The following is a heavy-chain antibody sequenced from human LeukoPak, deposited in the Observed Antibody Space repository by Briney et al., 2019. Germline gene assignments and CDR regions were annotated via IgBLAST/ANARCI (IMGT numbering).Heavy chain of an antibody. CDR2: ISVSGGII. V-gene: IGHV3-48*01. Sequence: GGSLRLSCVASGFGLSGSGMTWVRQAPGKGLERISYISVSGGIIYYADSVRGRFTISRDNAKNSLFPQMNSLTVEDTAVYYCAREASYSSSWATFDNWGQGTLVTVSS. J-gene: IGHJ4*02. D-gene: IGHD6-13*01. CDR1: GFGLSGSG. CDR3: AREASYSSSWATFDN.